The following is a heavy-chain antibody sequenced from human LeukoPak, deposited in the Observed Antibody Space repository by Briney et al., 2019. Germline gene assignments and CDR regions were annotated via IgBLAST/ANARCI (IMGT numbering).Heavy chain of an antibody. J-gene: IGHJ4*02. CDR2: ISYDGSSK. V-gene: IGHV3-30*04. CDR1: GFTFSNYA. Sequence: GRSLRLSCAASGFTFSNYAMHWVRQAPGKGLDWVAAISYDGSSKYYADSVKGRFTISRDNSQNTLYFQMDSLRAEDAAVFYCARGYCSGNTCWKLDYWGQGTLVTVSS. CDR3: ARGYCSGNTCWKLDY. D-gene: IGHD2-15*01.